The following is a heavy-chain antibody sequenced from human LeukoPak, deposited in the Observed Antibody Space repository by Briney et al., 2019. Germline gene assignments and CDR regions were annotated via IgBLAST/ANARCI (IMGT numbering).Heavy chain of an antibody. CDR3: ARDRGSYF. J-gene: IGHJ4*02. CDR1: VFTFDNYN. V-gene: IGHV3-48*04. Sequence: TGGSLRLSCAASVFTFDNYNMNWVRKAPGKGVEWVSYISSGSSTIYYADSVKGRFTISRDNAKNSLYLQMNSLRAEDTAVYYCARDRGSYFWGQGTLVTVSS. CDR2: ISSGSSTI. D-gene: IGHD1-26*01.